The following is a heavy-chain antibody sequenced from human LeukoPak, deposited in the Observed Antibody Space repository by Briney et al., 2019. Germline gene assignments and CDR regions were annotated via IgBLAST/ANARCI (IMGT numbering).Heavy chain of an antibody. CDR2: INPNSGGT. D-gene: IGHD2-2*01. V-gene: IGHV1-2*02. J-gene: IGHJ3*02. CDR1: GYTFTGYY. CDR3: AKDIVVVPAARNAFDI. Sequence: ASVKVSCKASGYTFTGYYMHWVRQAPGQGLEWMGWINPNSGGTNYAQKFQGRVTMTRDTSISTAYMELSRLRSDDTAVYYCAKDIVVVPAARNAFDIWGQATMVTVPS.